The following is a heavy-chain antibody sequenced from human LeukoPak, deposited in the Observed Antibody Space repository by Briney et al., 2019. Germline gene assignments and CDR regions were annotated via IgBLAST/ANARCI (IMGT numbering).Heavy chain of an antibody. D-gene: IGHD3-10*01. V-gene: IGHV3-48*01. CDR2: ISGSSRPI. CDR1: GFTFSSYS. J-gene: IGHJ6*02. Sequence: GGSLRLSCAASGFTFSSYSMNWVRQAPGRGLEWVSYISGSSRPIYYADSVKGRFTISRDNSKNTLYLQMNSLRAEDTAVYYCARTGSGNYAINSYYGMDVWGQGTTVTVSS. CDR3: ARTGSGNYAINSYYGMDV.